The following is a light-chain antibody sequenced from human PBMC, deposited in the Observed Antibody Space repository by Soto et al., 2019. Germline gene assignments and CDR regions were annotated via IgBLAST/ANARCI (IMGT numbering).Light chain of an antibody. J-gene: IGKJ4*02. CDR1: QSVFSRY. V-gene: IGKV3-20*01. CDR3: RQYGSSPPT. CDR2: GAS. Sequence: EIVLTQSPGTLSLSPGERATLSCRASQSVFSRYLAWYQQKPGQAPRLLIFGASSRATGIPDRFSGSGSGTDFTLTISRLEAEDSAVYHCRQYGSSPPTFGGGTKVEIK.